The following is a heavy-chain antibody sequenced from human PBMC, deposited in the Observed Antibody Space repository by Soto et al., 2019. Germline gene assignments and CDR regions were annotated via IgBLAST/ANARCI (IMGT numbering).Heavy chain of an antibody. CDR1: GYSFTSYW. CDR3: ARSPNYYDSSGYYYYFDY. D-gene: IGHD3-22*01. V-gene: IGHV5-51*01. Sequence: GESLKISCKGSGYSFTSYWIGWVRQMPGKGLEWMGIIYPGDSDTRYSPSFQGQVTISADKSISTAYLQWSSLKASDTAMYYCARSPNYYDSSGYYYYFDYWGQGTLVTVSS. CDR2: IYPGDSDT. J-gene: IGHJ4*02.